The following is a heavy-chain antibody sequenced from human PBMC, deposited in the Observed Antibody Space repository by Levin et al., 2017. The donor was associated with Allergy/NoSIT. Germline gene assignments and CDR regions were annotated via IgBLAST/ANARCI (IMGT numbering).Heavy chain of an antibody. Sequence: GASVKVSCKGSGYSFTSYWIGWVRQMPGKGLEWMGIIYPGDSDTRYSPSFQGQVTISADKSISTAYLQWSSLKASDTAMYYCARGGWELLGWFDPWGQGTLVTVSS. CDR1: GYSFTSYW. D-gene: IGHD1-26*01. CDR3: ARGGWELLGWFDP. CDR2: IYPGDSDT. V-gene: IGHV5-51*03. J-gene: IGHJ5*02.